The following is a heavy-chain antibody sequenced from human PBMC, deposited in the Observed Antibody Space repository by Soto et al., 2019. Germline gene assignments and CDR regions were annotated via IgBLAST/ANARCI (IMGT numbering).Heavy chain of an antibody. Sequence: SETLSLTCRVSGAYISDFSWSWIRQPAGKGLEWIERITINGNTQKNPSFKSRVTMSIDTSRNHFSLNLQSATAVDTALYYCARETGENWTYEAHWGPGTLVTVS. J-gene: IGHJ1*01. CDR2: ITINGNT. D-gene: IGHD1-7*01. CDR1: GAYISDFS. V-gene: IGHV4-4*07. CDR3: ARETGENWTYEAH.